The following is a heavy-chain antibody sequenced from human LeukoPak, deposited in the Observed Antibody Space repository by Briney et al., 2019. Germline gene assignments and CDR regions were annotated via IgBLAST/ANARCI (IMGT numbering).Heavy chain of an antibody. V-gene: IGHV3-23*01. D-gene: IGHD3-16*01. Sequence: GGSLRLPCAASGFTFSNYAMSWVRQAPGKGLEWVSSINGRGGSTYYADSVKGRFTISRDNSKNTLYLQMNSLRAEDTAVYYCARIRDPSQGDGYFDYWGQGTLVTVSS. CDR2: INGRGGST. CDR1: GFTFSNYA. J-gene: IGHJ4*02. CDR3: ARIRDPSQGDGYFDY.